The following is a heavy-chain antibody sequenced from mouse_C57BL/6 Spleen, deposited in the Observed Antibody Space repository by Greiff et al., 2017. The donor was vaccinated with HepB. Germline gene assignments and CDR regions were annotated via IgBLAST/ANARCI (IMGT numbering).Heavy chain of an antibody. J-gene: IGHJ3*01. CDR1: GFSFNTYA. CDR2: IRSKSNNYAT. Sequence: GGGLVQPNGSLTLSCAASGFSFNTYAMNWVRQAPGKGLEWVARIRSKSNNYATYYADSVKDRFTISRDDSESMLYLQMNNLKTEDTAMYYCVRQQGKGFAYWGQGTLVTVSA. CDR3: VRQQGKGFAY. V-gene: IGHV10-1*01.